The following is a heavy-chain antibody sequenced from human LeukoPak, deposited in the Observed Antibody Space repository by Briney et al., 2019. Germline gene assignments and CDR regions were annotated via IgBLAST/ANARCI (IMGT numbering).Heavy chain of an antibody. CDR1: GFTVSSNY. Sequence: GGSLRLSCAASGFTVSSNYMNRVRQAPGKGLEWVSVISSGGNTYYADSVKGRFTTSRDNSKNTLYVQMNSLRAEDTAIYYCARGRGYRDYDRPLDYWGQGTLVTVSS. CDR2: ISSGGNT. J-gene: IGHJ4*02. D-gene: IGHD5-12*01. V-gene: IGHV3-53*01. CDR3: ARGRGYRDYDRPLDY.